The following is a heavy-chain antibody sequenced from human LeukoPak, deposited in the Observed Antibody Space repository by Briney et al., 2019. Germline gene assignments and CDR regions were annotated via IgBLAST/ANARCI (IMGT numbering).Heavy chain of an antibody. CDR3: ANIADLSFNVDTAVVSDY. V-gene: IGHV3-23*01. CDR1: GFTFSSYA. J-gene: IGHJ4*02. CDR2: ISGSGGST. Sequence: GGSLRLSCAASGFTFSSYAMSWVRQAPGKGLEWVSAISGSGGSTYYADSVKGRFTISRDNSKNTLYLQMNSLRAEDTAVYYCANIADLSFNVDTAVVSDYWGQGTLVTVSS. D-gene: IGHD5-18*01.